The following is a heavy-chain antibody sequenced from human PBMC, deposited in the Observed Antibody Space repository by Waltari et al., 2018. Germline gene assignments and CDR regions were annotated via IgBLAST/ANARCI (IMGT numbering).Heavy chain of an antibody. V-gene: IGHV3-21*01. CDR2: ISSSSSYR. D-gene: IGHD6-19*01. J-gene: IGHJ4*02. Sequence: EVQLVESGGGLVKPGGSLRLSCAASGFTFSSYSMNWVRQAPGKGLEWVSSISSSSSYRYYADSVNGRFTISRDNAKNSLYLQMNSLRAEDTAVYYCASIRMKIAVAGLGYFDYWGQGTLVTVSS. CDR1: GFTFSSYS. CDR3: ASIRMKIAVAGLGYFDY.